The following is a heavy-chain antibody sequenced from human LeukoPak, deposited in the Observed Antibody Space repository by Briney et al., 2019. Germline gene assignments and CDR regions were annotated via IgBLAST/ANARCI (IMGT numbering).Heavy chain of an antibody. CDR1: GFTFSSYA. V-gene: IGHV3-23*01. CDR3: AKEPREYCSRTSCPNWLDP. Sequence: GGSLRLSCAASGFTFSSYAMSWVPQAPGKGLEWVSAISASGGTTFYADSVKGRFTISRDNIKNTLYLQMHSLGAEDTAIYYCAKEPREYCSRTSCPNWLDPWGLGTLVTVSS. J-gene: IGHJ5*02. CDR2: ISASGGTT. D-gene: IGHD2-2*01.